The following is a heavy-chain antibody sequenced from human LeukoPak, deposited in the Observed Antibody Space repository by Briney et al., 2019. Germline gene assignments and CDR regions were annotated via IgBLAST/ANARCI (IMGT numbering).Heavy chain of an antibody. CDR3: ATSRTSDY. CDR1: GFTFSAYW. Sequence: GGSLRLSCTASGFTFSAYWMFWVRQAPGKGLEWVANIKEDESEKYYVDSVKGRFTISRDNAEKSLYLQMNSLRAADTAVYYCATSRTSDYWGQGTLVTVSS. D-gene: IGHD1-14*01. CDR2: IKEDESEK. V-gene: IGHV3-7*03. J-gene: IGHJ4*02.